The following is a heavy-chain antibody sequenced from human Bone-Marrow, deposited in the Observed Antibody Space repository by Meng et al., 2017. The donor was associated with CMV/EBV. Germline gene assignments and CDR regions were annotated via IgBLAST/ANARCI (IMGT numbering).Heavy chain of an antibody. D-gene: IGHD2-2*02. CDR1: GGTFSSYA. CDR2: IIPMVGIP. Sequence: SVKVSCKASGGTFSSYAISWVRQAPGQGFEWMGRIIPMVGIPNNAQKFQDRVTITADESTSTAYMELSSLRSYDTAIYYCAKDCRTNSCYKRRLAWGQGTLVTVSS. J-gene: IGHJ4*02. CDR3: AKDCRTNSCYKRRLA. V-gene: IGHV1-69*04.